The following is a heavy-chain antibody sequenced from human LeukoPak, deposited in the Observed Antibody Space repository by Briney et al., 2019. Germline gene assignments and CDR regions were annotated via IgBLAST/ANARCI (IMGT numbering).Heavy chain of an antibody. D-gene: IGHD5-12*01. V-gene: IGHV3-9*01. CDR3: AKDSSYDLSWFDS. Sequence: PGGSLRLSCAASGFTFGDYAMHWVRQAPGKGLEWVSGISWNRNTIDYADSVKGRFTISRDNAKNSLYLQMNSLRVEDTALYYCAKDSSYDLSWFDSWGQGTLVTVSS. CDR1: GFTFGDYA. CDR2: ISWNRNTI. J-gene: IGHJ5*01.